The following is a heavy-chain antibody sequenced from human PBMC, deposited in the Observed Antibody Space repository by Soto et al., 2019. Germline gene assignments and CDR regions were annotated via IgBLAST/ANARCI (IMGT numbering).Heavy chain of an antibody. CDR1: GGSISSSNW. J-gene: IGHJ5*02. D-gene: IGHD4-17*01. CDR2: IYHSGST. V-gene: IGHV4-4*02. Sequence: PSETLSLTCAVSGGSISSSNWWSRVRQPPGKGLEWIGEIYHSGSTNYNPSLKSRVTISVDKSKNQFSLKLSSVTAADTAVYYCARATTTVTTSYWFDPWGQGTLVTVSS. CDR3: ARATTTVTTSYWFDP.